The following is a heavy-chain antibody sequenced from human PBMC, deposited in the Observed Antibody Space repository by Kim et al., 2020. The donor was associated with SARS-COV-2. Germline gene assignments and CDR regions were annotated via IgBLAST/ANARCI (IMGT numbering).Heavy chain of an antibody. CDR3: ARSGYGSGMDV. Sequence: NKTYADAVKGRFTISRDNSKNTLYLQMTSLRAEETAVYYCARSGYGSGMDVWGQGTTVTVSS. J-gene: IGHJ6*02. D-gene: IGHD5-12*01. V-gene: IGHV3-30*01. CDR2: NK.